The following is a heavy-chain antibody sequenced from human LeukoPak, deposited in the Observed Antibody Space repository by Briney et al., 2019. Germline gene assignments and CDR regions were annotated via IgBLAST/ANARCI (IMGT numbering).Heavy chain of an antibody. CDR2: ISGSGGST. CDR1: GFTFSSYA. Sequence: GGSLRLSCAASGFTFSSYAMSWVRQAPGKGLEWVSAISGSGGSTYYADSVKGRFTISRDNSKNTLYLQMNSLRAEDTAVYYCAKDHYYDSSGYYYATDAFDIWGQGTMVTVSS. J-gene: IGHJ3*02. D-gene: IGHD3-22*01. CDR3: AKDHYYDSSGYYYATDAFDI. V-gene: IGHV3-23*01.